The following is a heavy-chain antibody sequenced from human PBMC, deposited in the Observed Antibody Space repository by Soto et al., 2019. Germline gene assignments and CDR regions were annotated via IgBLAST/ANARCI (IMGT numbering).Heavy chain of an antibody. J-gene: IGHJ4*02. CDR2: ISWNSGSI. CDR1: GFTFDDYA. CDR3: AKAKLLWSFYY. Sequence: GGSLRLSCAASGFTFDDYAMHWVRQAPGKGLEWVSGISWNSGSIGYADSVKGRFTISRYNAKNSLYLQMNSLRAEETALYYCAKAKLLWSFYYWGQGTLVTVST. D-gene: IGHD3-10*01. V-gene: IGHV3-9*01.